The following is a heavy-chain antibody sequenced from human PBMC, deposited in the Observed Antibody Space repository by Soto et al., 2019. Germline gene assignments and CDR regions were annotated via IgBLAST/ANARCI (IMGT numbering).Heavy chain of an antibody. V-gene: IGHV3-23*01. D-gene: IGHD6-6*01. CDR1: GFTFSSYA. CDR3: XXXXSSSTFDY. CDR2: ISGSDDST. J-gene: IGHJ4*02. Sequence: EVQLLESGGGLVQPGESLRLSCAASGFTFSSYAMSWVRQAPGKGLEWVSVISGSDDSTYYADSVKGRFTIYRDNSKNTLXXXXXXXXXEDTXVYXXXXXXSSSTFDYWGQGTLVTVSS.